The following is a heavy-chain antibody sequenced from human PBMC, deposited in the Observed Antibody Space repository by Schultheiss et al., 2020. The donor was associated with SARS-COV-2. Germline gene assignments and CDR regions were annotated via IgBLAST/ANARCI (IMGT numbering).Heavy chain of an antibody. Sequence: SETLSLTCAVYGGSFSGYYWSWIRQPPGKGLEWIGEINHSGSTNYNPSLKSRVTISVDTSKNQFSLKLSSVTAADTAVYYCARGSTKDVDTAMVTGYYFDYWGQGTLVTVSS. V-gene: IGHV4-34*01. CDR2: INHSGST. D-gene: IGHD5-18*01. CDR1: GGSFSGYY. J-gene: IGHJ4*02. CDR3: ARGSTKDVDTAMVTGYYFDY.